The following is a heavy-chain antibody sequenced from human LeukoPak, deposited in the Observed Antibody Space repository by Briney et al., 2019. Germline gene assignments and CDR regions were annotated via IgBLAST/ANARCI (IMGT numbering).Heavy chain of an antibody. J-gene: IGHJ5*02. D-gene: IGHD2-15*01. CDR2: IIPIFGTA. V-gene: IGHV1-69*05. CDR3: ARANGYCSGGSCYSEINWFDP. Sequence: SVKVSXKASGGTFSSYAISWVRQAPGQGLEWMGGIIPIFGTAKYAQKFQGRVTITTDESTSTAYMELSSLRSEDTAVYYCARANGYCSGGSCYSEINWFDPWGQGTLVTVSS. CDR1: GGTFSSYA.